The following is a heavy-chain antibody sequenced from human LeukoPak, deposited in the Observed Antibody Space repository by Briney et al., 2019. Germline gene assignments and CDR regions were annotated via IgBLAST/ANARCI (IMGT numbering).Heavy chain of an antibody. D-gene: IGHD1-26*01. CDR3: ATDGGSYNGWFDP. V-gene: IGHV1-24*01. Sequence: ATVKVSCKVSGYTLTELSMHWVRQAPGKGLEWMGGFDPEDGETIYAQKFQGRVTMTEDTSTDTAYMELSSLRSEDTAVYYCATDGGSYNGWFDPWGQGTLVTVSS. CDR2: FDPEDGET. J-gene: IGHJ5*02. CDR1: GYTLTELS.